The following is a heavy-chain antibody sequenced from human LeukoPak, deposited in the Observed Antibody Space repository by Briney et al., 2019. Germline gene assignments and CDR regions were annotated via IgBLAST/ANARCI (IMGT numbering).Heavy chain of an antibody. CDR1: GYTFTSYD. D-gene: IGHD3-22*01. Sequence: ASVKVSCKASGYTFTSYDINWVRQATAQGLEWMGWMNPNSGNTGYAQKFQGRVTMTRNTSISTAYMELSSLRSEDTAVYYCARVPYDSSAELFDLWGRGTLVTVSS. J-gene: IGHJ2*01. CDR2: MNPNSGNT. CDR3: ARVPYDSSAELFDL. V-gene: IGHV1-8*01.